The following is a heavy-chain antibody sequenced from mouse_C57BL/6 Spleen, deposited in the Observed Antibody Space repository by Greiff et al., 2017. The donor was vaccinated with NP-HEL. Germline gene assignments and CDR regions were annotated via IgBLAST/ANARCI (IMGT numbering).Heavy chain of an antibody. V-gene: IGHV5-17*01. J-gene: IGHJ3*01. CDR3: ARLYDYEAGFAY. CDR1: GFTFSDYG. Sequence: EVQLVESGGGLVKPGGSLKLSCAASGFTFSDYGMHWVRQAPEKGLAWVAYISSGSSTIYYADTVKGRFTISRDNAKNTLFLQRTSVRSEDTAMYYCARLYDYEAGFAYWGQGTLVTVSA. CDR2: ISSGSSTI. D-gene: IGHD2-4*01.